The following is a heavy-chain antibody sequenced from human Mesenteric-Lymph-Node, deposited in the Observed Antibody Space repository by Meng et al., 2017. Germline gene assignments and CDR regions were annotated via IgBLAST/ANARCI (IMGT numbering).Heavy chain of an antibody. J-gene: IGHJ4*02. Sequence: GESLKISCAASGFTFSSYAMSWVRQAPGKGLEWVSAISGSGGSTYYADSVKGRFTISRDNSKNSLYLQMNSLRAEDTAVYYCARDRYFASGVYSFDYWGQGTLVTVSS. CDR1: GFTFSSYA. V-gene: IGHV3-23*01. CDR2: ISGSGGST. CDR3: ARDRYFASGVYSFDY. D-gene: IGHD3-10*01.